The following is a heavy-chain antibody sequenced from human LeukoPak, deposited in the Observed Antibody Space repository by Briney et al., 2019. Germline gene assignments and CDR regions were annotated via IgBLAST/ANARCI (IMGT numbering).Heavy chain of an antibody. CDR1: GASISSGDYY. D-gene: IGHD3-22*01. V-gene: IGHV4-30-4*01. J-gene: IGHJ4*02. CDR2: IYYSGNT. Sequence: SQTLSLTCTVSGASISSGDYYWSWIRQPPGKGLEWIGYIYYSGNTYYNPSLKSRVTISLDTSKNQFSLRLSSVTAADTAVYFCANYYDTSGYSSWGQGTLVTVSS. CDR3: ANYYDTSGYSS.